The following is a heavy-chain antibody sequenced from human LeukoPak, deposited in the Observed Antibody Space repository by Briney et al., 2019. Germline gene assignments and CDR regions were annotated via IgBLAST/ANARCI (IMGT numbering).Heavy chain of an antibody. CDR2: IYYTGST. V-gene: IGHV4-39*01. J-gene: IGHJ4*02. D-gene: IGHD4-23*01. Sequence: SETLSLTCTVSGDSISSSSYYWGWIRQPPGKGLEWIGSIYYTGSTYYNPSLKSRFTISVDTSKNQFSLKLSSVTAADTAVYYCARHRWYYFDYWGQGTLVTVSS. CDR3: ARHRWYYFDY. CDR1: GDSISSSSYY.